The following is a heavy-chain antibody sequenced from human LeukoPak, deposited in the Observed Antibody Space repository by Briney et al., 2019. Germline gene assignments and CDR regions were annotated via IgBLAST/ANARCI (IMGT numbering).Heavy chain of an antibody. J-gene: IGHJ4*02. Sequence: PSETLSLTCTISGGSMRGYYWSWIRQSPGKGLEWIGYIYYSGSTNYNPSLKSRVTISVDTSKNQFSLKLSSVTAADTAVYYCARRTYNRNEYFFDHWGQGTLVTVSS. V-gene: IGHV4-59*08. D-gene: IGHD1-1*01. CDR3: ARRTYNRNEYFFDH. CDR2: IYYSGST. CDR1: GGSMRGYY.